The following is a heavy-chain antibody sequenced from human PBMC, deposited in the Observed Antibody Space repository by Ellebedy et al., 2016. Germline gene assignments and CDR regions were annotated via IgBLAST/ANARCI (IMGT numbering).Heavy chain of an antibody. J-gene: IGHJ6*02. CDR1: GGTFSSYA. Sequence: SVKVSXXASGGTFSSYAISWVRQAPGQGLEWMGGIIPIFGTANYAQKFQGRVTITADESTSTAYMELSSLRSEDTAVYYCARFSPIPSGYDYYYGMDVWGQGTTVTVSS. CDR2: IIPIFGTA. V-gene: IGHV1-69*13. CDR3: ARFSPIPSGYDYYYGMDV. D-gene: IGHD5-12*01.